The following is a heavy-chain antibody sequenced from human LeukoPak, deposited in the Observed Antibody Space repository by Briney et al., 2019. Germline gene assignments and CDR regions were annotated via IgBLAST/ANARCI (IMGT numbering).Heavy chain of an antibody. CDR3: AREAHDYAGDYYYYYMDV. J-gene: IGHJ6*03. CDR2: IYHSGST. Sequence: SETLSLTCPVSGYSISSGYYWGWIRQPPGKGLEWIGSIYHSGSTYYNPSLKSRVTISVDTSKNQFSLKLSSVTAADTAVYYCAREAHDYAGDYYYYYMDVWGRGTTVTVSS. D-gene: IGHD4-17*01. CDR1: GYSISSGYY. V-gene: IGHV4-38-2*02.